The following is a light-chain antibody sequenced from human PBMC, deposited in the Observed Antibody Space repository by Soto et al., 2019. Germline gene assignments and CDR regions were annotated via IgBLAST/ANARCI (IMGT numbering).Light chain of an antibody. CDR1: ETVRTY. CDR2: GAP. V-gene: IGKV3-20*01. J-gene: IGKJ2*01. CDR3: QQYGIAPYA. Sequence: EIVLTQSPGTLSLSAGERVTLSCRASETVRTYLGWYQQKPAQTPRLLVYGAPNRAAGIPDRFSGSGSGTDVTLTISRLESEDFAGDFCQQYGIAPYALGHGTRLE.